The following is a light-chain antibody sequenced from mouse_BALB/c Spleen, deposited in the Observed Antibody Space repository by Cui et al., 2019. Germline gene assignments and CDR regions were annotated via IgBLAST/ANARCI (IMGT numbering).Light chain of an antibody. CDR2: YAS. CDR3: QQGNSWPHLT. J-gene: IGKJ5*01. Sequence: TQSPPTLSLTPGDSVSLACRAIQSISNNLHWYQQKSHGSPRLLIKYASQSISGIPSRFSGSESGTDFTLSITSVETEDFGMYFCQQGNSWPHLTFGAGTKLELK. V-gene: IGKV5-43*01. CDR1: QSISNN.